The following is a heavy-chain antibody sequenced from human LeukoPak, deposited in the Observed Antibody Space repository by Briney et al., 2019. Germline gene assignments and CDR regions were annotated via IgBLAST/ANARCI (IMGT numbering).Heavy chain of an antibody. CDR2: ISWNSGSI. J-gene: IGHJ4*02. V-gene: IGHV3-9*01. CDR3: AKDLPRSGWYYFDY. D-gene: IGHD6-19*01. Sequence: GGSLRLSCAASGFTFSSYAMHWVRQAPGKGLEWVSGISWNSGSIGYADSVKGRFTISRDNAKNSLYLQMNSLRAEDTALYYCAKDLPRSGWYYFDYWGQGTLVTVSS. CDR1: GFTFSSYA.